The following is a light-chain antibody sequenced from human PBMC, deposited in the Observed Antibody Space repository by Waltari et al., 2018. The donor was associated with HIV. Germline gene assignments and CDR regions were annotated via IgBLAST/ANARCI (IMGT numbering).Light chain of an antibody. CDR3: QSYDSSLSGLYV. Sequence: QSVLTQPLSVSGAPGQRVTIPFTGSSSNIGAGYDVSWSQQLPGTAPKLLIYGNSNRPSGVPDRFSGSKSGTSASLAITGLQAEDEADYYCQSYDSSLSGLYVFGTGTKVTVL. CDR1: SSNIGAGYD. CDR2: GNS. V-gene: IGLV1-40*01. J-gene: IGLJ1*01.